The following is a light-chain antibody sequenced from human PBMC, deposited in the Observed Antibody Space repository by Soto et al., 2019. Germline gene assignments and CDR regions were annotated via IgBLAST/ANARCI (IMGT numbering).Light chain of an antibody. Sequence: QAVVTQEPSLTVSPGGTVTLTCASSTGAVTSAYYPNWFQQKPGQAPRALIYSTSNKYSWTPARFSGSLLGGKASLTLSGVQPEDEADYYCLLYYGGQLGVFGGGTKLTVL. CDR3: LLYYGGQLGV. CDR2: STS. V-gene: IGLV7-43*01. CDR1: TGAVTSAYY. J-gene: IGLJ3*02.